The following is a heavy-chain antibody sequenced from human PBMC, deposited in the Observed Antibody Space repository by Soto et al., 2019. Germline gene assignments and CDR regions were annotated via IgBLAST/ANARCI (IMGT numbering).Heavy chain of an antibody. CDR2: IWYDGSNK. CDR1: GFTFSSYG. Sequence: PGGSLRLSCAASGFTFSSYGMHWVRQAPGKGLEWVAVIWYDGSNKYYADSVKGRFTISRDNSKNTLYLQMNSLRAEDTAVYYCARGEQQLAHYYYYGMDVWGQGTTVTVSS. CDR3: ARGEQQLAHYYYYGMDV. J-gene: IGHJ6*02. V-gene: IGHV3-33*01. D-gene: IGHD6-13*01.